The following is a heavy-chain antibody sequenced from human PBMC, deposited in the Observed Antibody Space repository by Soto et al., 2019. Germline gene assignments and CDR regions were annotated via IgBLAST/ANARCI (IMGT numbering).Heavy chain of an antibody. J-gene: IGHJ6*02. V-gene: IGHV1-18*01. CDR1: GYTFTRYG. CDR2: ISGYDGST. Sequence: QVHLVQSGAEVKKPGASVKVSCKTSGYTFTRYGISWVRQAPGQGLGWMGWISGYDGSTNFAQKVQDRVTMTTDTSTSTVYMELRSLRSDDTAMYYCAREGDVPYYYYGMDVWGQGTTVTVSS. D-gene: IGHD2-21*02. CDR3: AREGDVPYYYYGMDV.